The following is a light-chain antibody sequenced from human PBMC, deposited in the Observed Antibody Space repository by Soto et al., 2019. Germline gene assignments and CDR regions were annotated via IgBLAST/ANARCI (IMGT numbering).Light chain of an antibody. CDR1: SSDVGAYNY. CDR3: GSYTSSSTLV. V-gene: IGLV2-14*01. Sequence: QSALTQPASVSGSPGQSITISFTGTSSDVGAYNYVSWYQHHPGKAPKLMIYDVSYRPSGVSDRFSGSKSGNTASLTISGLQAEDEADYYCGSYTSSSTLVFGTGTKVTVL. CDR2: DVS. J-gene: IGLJ1*01.